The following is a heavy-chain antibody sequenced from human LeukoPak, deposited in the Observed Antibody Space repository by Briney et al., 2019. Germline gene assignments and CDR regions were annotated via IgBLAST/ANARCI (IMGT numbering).Heavy chain of an antibody. Sequence: ASGKVSCKASGYTFISYDINWVRQATGQGLEWMGWMNPNSGNTGYAQKFQGRVIMTRNTSISTAYMELSSLRSEDTAVYYCARAPTLYTSYYYYYMDVWGKGTTVTVSS. D-gene: IGHD2-2*02. CDR1: GYTFISYD. V-gene: IGHV1-8*01. J-gene: IGHJ6*03. CDR3: ARAPTLYTSYYYYYMDV. CDR2: MNPNSGNT.